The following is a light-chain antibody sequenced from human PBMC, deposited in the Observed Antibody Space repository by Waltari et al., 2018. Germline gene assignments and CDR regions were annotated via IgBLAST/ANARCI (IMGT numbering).Light chain of an antibody. V-gene: IGLV2-8*01. Sequence: QSALTQPPSASGSPGQSVTISCTGTIDDVGGYNSVSWYQQHPGKAPKLLIYDVTKRPSGVPDRFSGSKSGNTASLTVSGLQAEDEADYYCSSYAGSNTWVFGGGTKLTVL. CDR2: DVT. J-gene: IGLJ3*02. CDR1: IDDVGGYNS. CDR3: SSYAGSNTWV.